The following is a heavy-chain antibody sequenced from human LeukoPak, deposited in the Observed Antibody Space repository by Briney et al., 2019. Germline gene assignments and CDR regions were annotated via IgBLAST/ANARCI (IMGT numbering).Heavy chain of an antibody. V-gene: IGHV3-23*01. J-gene: IGHJ4*02. D-gene: IGHD1-26*01. CDR3: AKRRSTLVGANDY. Sequence: PGGSLRLSCAASGFTFNSYAMSWVRQAPGKGLEWVSSISGSGGSTYYADSVKGRFTISRDNSNNTLFLQMNSLSAEDTAVYYCAKRRSTLVGANDYWGQGTLVTVSS. CDR2: ISGSGGST. CDR1: GFTFNSYA.